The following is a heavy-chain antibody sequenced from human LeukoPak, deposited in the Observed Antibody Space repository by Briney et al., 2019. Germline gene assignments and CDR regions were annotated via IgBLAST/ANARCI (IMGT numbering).Heavy chain of an antibody. J-gene: IGHJ4*02. CDR2: IYYSGST. D-gene: IGHD2-15*01. CDR3: ARGREDIVVVVAATPGYYFDY. V-gene: IGHV4-59*01. Sequence: SETLSLTCTVSGGSISSYYWSWIRQPPGKGLEWIGYIYYSGSTNYNPSLKSRVTISVDTSKNQFSLKLSSVTAADTAVYYCARGREDIVVVVAATPGYYFDYWGQGTLVTVSS. CDR1: GGSISSYY.